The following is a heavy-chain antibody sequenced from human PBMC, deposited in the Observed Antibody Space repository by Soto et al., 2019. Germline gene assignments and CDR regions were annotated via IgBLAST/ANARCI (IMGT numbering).Heavy chain of an antibody. CDR2: IYYSGST. V-gene: IGHV4-59*01. D-gene: IGHD2-15*01. Sequence: SETLSLTCTVSGGSISSYYWSWIRQPPGKGLEWIGYIYYSGSTNYNPSLKSRVTISVDTSKNQFSLKLSSVTAADTAVYYCARDGVQGYSYYFDYWGQGTLVTVSS. J-gene: IGHJ4*02. CDR1: GGSISSYY. CDR3: ARDGVQGYSYYFDY.